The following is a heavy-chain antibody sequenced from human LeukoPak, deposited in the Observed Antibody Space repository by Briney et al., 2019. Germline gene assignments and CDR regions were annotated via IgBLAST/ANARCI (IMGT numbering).Heavy chain of an antibody. V-gene: IGHV3-30*18. CDR3: AKDDASSGLFDY. CDR2: ISYDGSNK. Sequence: GRSLRLSCAASGFTFSSYGMHWVRQAPGKGQEWVAVISYDGSNKYYADSVKGRFTISRDNSKNTLYLRMNSLRAEDTAVYYCAKDDASSGLFDYWGQGTLVTVSS. CDR1: GFTFSSYG. D-gene: IGHD6-19*01. J-gene: IGHJ4*02.